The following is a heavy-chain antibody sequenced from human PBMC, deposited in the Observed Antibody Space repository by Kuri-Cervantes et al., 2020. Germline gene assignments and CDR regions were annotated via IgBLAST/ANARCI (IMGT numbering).Heavy chain of an antibody. CDR2: INPSGGST. Sequence: ASVKVSCKASGYTFTSYYMHWVRQAPGQGLEWMGIINPSGGSTSYAQKFQGRVTMTRDTSTSTVYMELSSLRSEDTVVYYCARVLGVGAGGLRSWGYWGQGTLVTVSS. D-gene: IGHD1-26*01. J-gene: IGHJ4*02. CDR3: ARVLGVGAGGLRSWGY. V-gene: IGHV1-46*01. CDR1: GYTFTSYY.